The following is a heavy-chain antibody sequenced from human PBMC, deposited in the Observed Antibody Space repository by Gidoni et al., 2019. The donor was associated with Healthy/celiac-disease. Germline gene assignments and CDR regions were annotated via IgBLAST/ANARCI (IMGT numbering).Heavy chain of an antibody. D-gene: IGHD1-7*01. V-gene: IGHV4-34*01. J-gene: IGHJ4*02. CDR2: INPSGST. CDR1: GGSFSGYY. Sequence: QVQLQQWGAGLLKPSETLSLPCAVYGGSFSGYYWSWIRQPPGKGLVWIGEINPSGSTNYNPSLKSRVTISVDTSKNQFSLKLSSVTAADTTVYYCARSTRLVGTTHLNYDYWGQGTLVTVSS. CDR3: ARSTRLVGTTHLNYDY.